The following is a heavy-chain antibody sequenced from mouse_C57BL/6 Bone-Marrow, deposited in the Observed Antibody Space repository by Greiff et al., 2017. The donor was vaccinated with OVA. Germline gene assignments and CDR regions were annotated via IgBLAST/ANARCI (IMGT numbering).Heavy chain of an antibody. D-gene: IGHD1-1*01. V-gene: IGHV5-4*01. CDR3: ARDQEGITTVVATGYFDV. CDR1: GFTFSSYA. J-gene: IGHJ1*03. Sequence: EVQLQESGGGLVKPGGSLKLSCAASGFTFSSYAMSWVRQTPEKRLEWVATISDGGSYTYYPANVKGRFTISRDNAKNNLYLQMSHLKSEDTAMYYCARDQEGITTVVATGYFDVWGTGTTVTVSS. CDR2: ISDGGSYT.